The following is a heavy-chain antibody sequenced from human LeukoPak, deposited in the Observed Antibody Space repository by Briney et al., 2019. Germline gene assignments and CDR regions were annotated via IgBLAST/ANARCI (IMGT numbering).Heavy chain of an antibody. J-gene: IGHJ4*02. CDR2: MYSGASI. Sequence: GGSLRLSCAASGFTVSNNYMSWVRPAPGGGLEWVSVMYSGASIYYPDTVKGRFTISRDNSKNTLYLQMNSLRAEDTAVYYCARVGRGNTYAYGDYGSQRTLLTVS. D-gene: IGHD5-18*01. CDR3: ARVGRGNTYAYGDY. V-gene: IGHV3-66*01. CDR1: GFTVSNNY.